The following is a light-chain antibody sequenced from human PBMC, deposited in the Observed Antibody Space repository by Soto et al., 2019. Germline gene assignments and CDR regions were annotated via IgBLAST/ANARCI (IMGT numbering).Light chain of an antibody. CDR1: KLGDKY. CDR2: QDV. Sequence: SYELTQPPSMSVSPGQTASITCSGDKLGDKYASWYQQKPGQSPVLVIYQDVKRPSGIPERFSGSISGNTATLTISGTQAMDEADYYCQAWDSSTVVFGGGTKVTVL. CDR3: QAWDSSTVV. J-gene: IGLJ2*01. V-gene: IGLV3-1*01.